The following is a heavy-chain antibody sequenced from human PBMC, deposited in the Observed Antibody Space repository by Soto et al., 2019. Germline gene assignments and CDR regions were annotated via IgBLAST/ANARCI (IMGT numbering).Heavy chain of an antibody. Sequence: ASVKVSCKASGYTFTGYYMHWVRQAPGQGLEWMGWINPNSGGTNYAQKFQGWVTMTRDTSISTAYMELSRLRSDDTAVYYCARASNYPYYYYYMDVWGKGTTVTVSS. CDR1: GYTFTGYY. D-gene: IGHD4-4*01. CDR2: INPNSGGT. V-gene: IGHV1-2*04. CDR3: ARASNYPYYYYYMDV. J-gene: IGHJ6*03.